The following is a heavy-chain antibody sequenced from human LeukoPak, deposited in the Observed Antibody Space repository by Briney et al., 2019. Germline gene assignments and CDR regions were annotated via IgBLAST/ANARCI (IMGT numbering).Heavy chain of an antibody. CDR3: ARGGPRYSSSWYYFDY. Sequence: PGGSLRLSCAASGFTFSSYAMHWVRQAPGKGLEWVAVISYDGSNKYYAGSVKGRFTISRDNSKNTLYLQMNSLRAEDTAVYYCARGGPRYSSSWYYFDYWGQGTLVTVSS. V-gene: IGHV3-30*01. D-gene: IGHD6-13*01. J-gene: IGHJ4*02. CDR2: ISYDGSNK. CDR1: GFTFSSYA.